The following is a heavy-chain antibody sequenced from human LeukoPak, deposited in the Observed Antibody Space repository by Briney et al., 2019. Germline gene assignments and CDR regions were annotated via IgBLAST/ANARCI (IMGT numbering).Heavy chain of an antibody. CDR1: GFTFSSYE. V-gene: IGHV3-48*03. Sequence: GGSLRLSCAASGFTFSSYEMNWARQAPGKGLEWVSYISSGGATMYYADSVKGRFTTSRDNAKNSLFLQMNSLRAEDTAVYYCVRVPNSPQALDMWGQGTMVTVSS. CDR3: VRVPNSPQALDM. D-gene: IGHD2-21*01. CDR2: ISSGGATM. J-gene: IGHJ3*02.